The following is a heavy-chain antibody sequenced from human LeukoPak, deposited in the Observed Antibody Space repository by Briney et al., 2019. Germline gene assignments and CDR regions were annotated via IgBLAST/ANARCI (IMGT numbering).Heavy chain of an antibody. J-gene: IGHJ5*02. CDR1: GYTFTDYY. CDR2: INPNSGGT. Sequence: ASVTVSCKASGYTFTDYYIHWVRQAPGQGLEWMGWINPNSGGTNYAQKFQGRVTMTRDTPISTAYMELNRLGSDDTAVYYCARDTTLITYWFDPWGQGTLVTVSS. CDR3: ARDTTLITYWFDP. V-gene: IGHV1-2*02. D-gene: IGHD1-1*01.